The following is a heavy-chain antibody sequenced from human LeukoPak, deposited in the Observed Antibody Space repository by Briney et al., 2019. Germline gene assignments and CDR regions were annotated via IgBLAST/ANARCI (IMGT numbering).Heavy chain of an antibody. Sequence: SETLSLTCTVSGGSVSSGSYYWSWLRQPPGKALEWIGYIHYTGKTYYNPSLEGRVTILVDTSRNHFSVKLSSVTAADTAVYYCARSQNYYGSGDYWSQGTLVTVSS. D-gene: IGHD3-10*01. CDR3: ARSQNYYGSGDY. CDR2: IHYTGKT. V-gene: IGHV4-61*03. J-gene: IGHJ4*02. CDR1: GGSVSSGSYY.